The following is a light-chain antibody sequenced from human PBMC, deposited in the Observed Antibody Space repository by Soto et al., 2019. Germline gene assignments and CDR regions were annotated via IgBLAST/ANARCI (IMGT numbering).Light chain of an antibody. CDR3: QQSYSTPRT. CDR2: AAS. Sequence: DIQMTQSPSSLSASVGDRVTITCRASQSISTSLNWYQQKPGKAPKLLIYAASSLQYGVPSRFSGSGSGTDFTLTISSLQPEDFATYHCQQSYSTPRTFGQGTKLEIK. V-gene: IGKV1-39*01. J-gene: IGKJ2*01. CDR1: QSISTS.